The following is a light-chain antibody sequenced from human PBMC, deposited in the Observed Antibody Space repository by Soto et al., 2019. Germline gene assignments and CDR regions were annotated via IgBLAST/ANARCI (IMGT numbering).Light chain of an antibody. V-gene: IGKV1-5*03. Sequence: DIQMTQSPSTLSASVGDRVTITCRASQSISSWLAWYQQKAGKAPKLLIYKASSLESGVPSRFSGSGSGTEFTLTISSLQPVDFATYYCQQYDSYPRTFGQGTKVEI. CDR1: QSISSW. J-gene: IGKJ1*01. CDR2: KAS. CDR3: QQYDSYPRT.